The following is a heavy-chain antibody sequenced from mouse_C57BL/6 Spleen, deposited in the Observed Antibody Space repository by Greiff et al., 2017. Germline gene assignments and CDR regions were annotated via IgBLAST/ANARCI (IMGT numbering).Heavy chain of an antibody. CDR1: GYAFSSYW. CDR3: ARGETYYSNYVWLAY. D-gene: IGHD2-5*01. V-gene: IGHV1-80*01. Sequence: QVQLKQSGAELVKPGASVKISCKASGYAFSSYWMNWVKPRPGKGLGWIGQIYPGDGDTDYHGKFKGQATLTADKSYSTAYMQLSSLTSEDSAVYFCARGETYYSNYVWLAYWGQGTLVTVSA. CDR2: IYPGDGDT. J-gene: IGHJ3*01.